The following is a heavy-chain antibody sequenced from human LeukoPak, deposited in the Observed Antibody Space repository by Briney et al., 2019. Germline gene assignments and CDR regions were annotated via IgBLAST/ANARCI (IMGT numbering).Heavy chain of an antibody. J-gene: IGHJ4*02. CDR3: ARDGVDSYDSSGYRD. D-gene: IGHD3-22*01. CDR1: GFTISGYW. V-gene: IGHV3-7*01. Sequence: GGSLRLSCAASGFTISGYWMSWVRQAPGKGLEWVANIKQDGSERYYVDSVKGRFTISRDNAKNSLYLQMNILRAEDTAVYYCARDGVDSYDSSGYRDWGQGTLVTVSS. CDR2: IKQDGSER.